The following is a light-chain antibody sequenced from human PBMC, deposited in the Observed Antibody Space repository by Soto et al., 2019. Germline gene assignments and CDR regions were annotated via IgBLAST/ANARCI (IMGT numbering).Light chain of an antibody. CDR3: QQYGSSRGT. V-gene: IGKV3-20*01. CDR1: QSVTTNY. CDR2: GAS. Sequence: EIVLTQSPGTLSLSPGERATLSCRASQSVTTNYFSWYQPKPGQAPRRLIYGASTSASGIPDMFSGSGSGTDFTLTISRLEPEDFAVYYCQQYGSSRGTFGQGTKLEI. J-gene: IGKJ2*01.